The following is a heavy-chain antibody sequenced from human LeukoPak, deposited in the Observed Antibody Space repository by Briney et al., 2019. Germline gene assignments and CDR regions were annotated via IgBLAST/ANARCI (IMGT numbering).Heavy chain of an antibody. Sequence: PGGSLRLSCTASGLTFNNAWMNWVRQAPGKGLNWLGRIKSKTYGGATDYAAPVKGRFTISRDDSKNTLYLQMNSLKTEDTAVYYCTTDYYDYVWGSYRPDYWGQGTLVTVSS. V-gene: IGHV3-15*01. D-gene: IGHD3-16*02. CDR3: TTDYYDYVWGSYRPDY. CDR1: GLTFNNAW. J-gene: IGHJ4*02. CDR2: IKSKTYGGAT.